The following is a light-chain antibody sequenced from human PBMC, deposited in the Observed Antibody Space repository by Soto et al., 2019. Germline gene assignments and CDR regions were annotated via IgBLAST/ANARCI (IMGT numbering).Light chain of an antibody. CDR2: DTS. CDR1: QSVSSSY. J-gene: IGKJ1*01. V-gene: IGKV3-20*01. CDR3: QQCGSSPS. Sequence: EIVLTQSPGTLSLSPGERATLSCRASQSVSSSYLAWYQQKPGQAPRLLIYDTSSRATGIPDRFSGSGSATDFSLTISRLEPDDFAVYYCQQCGSSPSFGQGTKVELK.